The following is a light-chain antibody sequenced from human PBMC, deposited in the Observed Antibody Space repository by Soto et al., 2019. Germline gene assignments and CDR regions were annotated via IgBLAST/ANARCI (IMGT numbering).Light chain of an antibody. J-gene: IGKJ3*01. V-gene: IGKV1-9*01. CDR2: AAS. CDR1: QGISSY. Sequence: DIQMTQSPSSLSASVGDRVTITCRASQGISSYLAWYQQKPGKAPKLLIYAASTLQSGVPSRFSGSGSGTEFTLTISSLQPEDFTTYYCQQLNSYPRGFTFGPGTKVDIK. CDR3: QQLNSYPRGFT.